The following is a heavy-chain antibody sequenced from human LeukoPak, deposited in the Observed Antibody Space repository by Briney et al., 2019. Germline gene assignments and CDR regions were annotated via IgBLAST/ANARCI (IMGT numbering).Heavy chain of an antibody. CDR1: GFTFSSYA. V-gene: IGHV3-23*01. Sequence: GGSLRLSCAASGFTFSSYAMSWVRQAPGKGLEWVSAISGSGGSTYYADSVKGRFTISRDNSKNTLYLQMNSLRAEDTAVYYCAKAPKIVAVVAATPRSPYFDYWGQGTLVTVSS. CDR3: AKAPKIVAVVAATPRSPYFDY. D-gene: IGHD2-15*01. J-gene: IGHJ4*02. CDR2: ISGSGGST.